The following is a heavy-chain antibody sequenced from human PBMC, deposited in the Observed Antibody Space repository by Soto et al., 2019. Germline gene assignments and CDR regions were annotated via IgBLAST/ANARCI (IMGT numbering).Heavy chain of an antibody. CDR3: AKRTVGWYFDL. V-gene: IGHV3-33*06. CDR1: GFTFSSYG. D-gene: IGHD4-17*01. Sequence: GGSLRLSCAASGFTFSSYGMHWVRQAPGKGLEWVAVIWYDGSNKYYADSVKGRFTISRDNSKNTLYLQMNSLRAEDTAVYYCAKRTVGWYFDLWGQGTTVTVSS. J-gene: IGHJ6*02. CDR2: IWYDGSNK.